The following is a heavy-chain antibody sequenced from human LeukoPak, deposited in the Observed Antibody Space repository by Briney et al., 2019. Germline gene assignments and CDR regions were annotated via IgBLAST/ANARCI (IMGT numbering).Heavy chain of an antibody. J-gene: IGHJ3*02. CDR3: GYSYGTYDAFDI. V-gene: IGHV3-30*02. CDR1: GFTFSSYG. CDR2: IRYDGSNK. D-gene: IGHD5-18*01. Sequence: PGGSLRLSCAASGFTFSSYGMHWVRQAPGKGLEWVAFIRYDGSNKYYADSVKGRFTISRDNSKNTLYLQMNSLRAEDTAVYYCGYSYGTYDAFDIWGQGTMVTVSS.